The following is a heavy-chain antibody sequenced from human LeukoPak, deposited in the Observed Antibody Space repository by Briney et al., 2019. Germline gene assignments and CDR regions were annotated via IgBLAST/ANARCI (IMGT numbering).Heavy chain of an antibody. CDR1: GGSISSYY. D-gene: IGHD3-10*01. V-gene: IGHV4-59*01. CDR2: IYYSGST. J-gene: IGHJ3*02. CDR3: ARSVGSGAFDI. Sequence: SETLSLTCTVSGGSISSYYWSWIRQPPGKGLEWIGYIYYSGSTNYNPSLKSRVTISVDTSKNQFSLKLSSVTAADTAVYYCARSVGSGAFDIWGQGTMVTVSS.